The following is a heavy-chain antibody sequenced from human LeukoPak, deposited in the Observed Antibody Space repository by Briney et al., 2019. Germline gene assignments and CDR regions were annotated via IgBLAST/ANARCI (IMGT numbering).Heavy chain of an antibody. CDR1: GFTFSNYN. Sequence: PGGSLRLSCAASGFTFSNYNMNWVRQAPGKGLEWVSYISSRGSYTYYADSVKGRFTISRDNAKNSLYLQMNSLRAEDTAVYFCARLFTYFFDSTGHNPPDYWGQGTLVAVSS. D-gene: IGHD3-22*01. CDR2: ISSRGSYT. CDR3: ARLFTYFFDSTGHNPPDY. V-gene: IGHV3-21*06. J-gene: IGHJ4*02.